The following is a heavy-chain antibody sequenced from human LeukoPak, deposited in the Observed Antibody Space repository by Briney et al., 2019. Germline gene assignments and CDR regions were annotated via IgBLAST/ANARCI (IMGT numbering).Heavy chain of an antibody. CDR3: ASTSTFDISTGYYFLDY. Sequence: SETLSLTCTVSGGSISSSSYYWGWIRQPPGKGLEWIGSIYYSGSTYYNPSLKSRVTISVDTSKNQFSLKLSSVTAADTAVYFCASTSTFDISTGYYFLDYWGQGTLVTVSS. D-gene: IGHD3-9*01. CDR1: GGSISSSSYY. J-gene: IGHJ4*02. V-gene: IGHV4-39*07. CDR2: IYYSGST.